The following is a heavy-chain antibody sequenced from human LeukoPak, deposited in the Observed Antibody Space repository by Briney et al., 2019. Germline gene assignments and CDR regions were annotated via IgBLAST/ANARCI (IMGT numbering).Heavy chain of an antibody. V-gene: IGHV4-59*05. J-gene: IGHJ4*02. CDR2: IYYSGNT. Sequence: KPSETLSLTCTVSGGSFSSYYWSWIRQPAGKGLEWIGSIYYSGNTYYNASLKSQVSISIDTSKNQFSLRLTSVTAADTAVYYCARQTGSGLFILPGGQGTLVTVSS. CDR1: GGSFSSYY. CDR3: ARQTGSGLFILP. D-gene: IGHD3/OR15-3a*01.